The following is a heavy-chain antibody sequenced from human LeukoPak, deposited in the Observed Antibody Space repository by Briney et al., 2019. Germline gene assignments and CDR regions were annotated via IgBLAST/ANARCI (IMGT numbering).Heavy chain of an antibody. CDR2: INPNTGST. Sequence: GASVKVSCKASGYTFTGYYMHWVRQAPGQGLEWMGRINPNTGSTNYAQRFQGRVTLTRDNYIDTAYMELKRLRSDDTAMYYCARGEDSANWGQGTPVIVSS. J-gene: IGHJ4*02. CDR1: GYTFTGYY. V-gene: IGHV1-2*06. CDR3: ARGEDSAN. D-gene: IGHD4-11*01.